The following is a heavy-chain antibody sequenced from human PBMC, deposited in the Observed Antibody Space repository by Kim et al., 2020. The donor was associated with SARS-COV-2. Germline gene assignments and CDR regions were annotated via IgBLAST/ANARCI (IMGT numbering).Heavy chain of an antibody. V-gene: IGHV1-46*01. CDR1: GYTFTSYY. Sequence: ASVKVSCKASGYTFTSYYMHWVRQAPGQGLEWMGIINPSGGSTSYAQKFQGRVTMTRDTSTSTVYMELSSLRSEDTAVYYCARDRLRLDEAGPPLGWFDPWGQGTLVTVSS. J-gene: IGHJ5*02. CDR3: ARDRLRLDEAGPPLGWFDP. D-gene: IGHD3-16*01. CDR2: INPSGGST.